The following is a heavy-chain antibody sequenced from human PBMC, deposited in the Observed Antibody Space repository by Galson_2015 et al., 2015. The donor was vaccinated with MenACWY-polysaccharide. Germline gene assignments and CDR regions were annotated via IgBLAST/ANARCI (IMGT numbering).Heavy chain of an antibody. J-gene: IGHJ5*02. CDR2: INPNSGGT. CDR1: GYTFTGYY. D-gene: IGHD6-6*01. V-gene: IGHV1-2*02. Sequence: VKVSCKASGYTFTGYYMHWVRQAPGQGLEWMGWINPNSGGTNYAQKFQGRVTMTRDTSISTAYMELSRLRSDDTAVYYCARGMGGRYSSSSGGNWFDPWGQGTLVTVSS. CDR3: ARGMGGRYSSSSGGNWFDP.